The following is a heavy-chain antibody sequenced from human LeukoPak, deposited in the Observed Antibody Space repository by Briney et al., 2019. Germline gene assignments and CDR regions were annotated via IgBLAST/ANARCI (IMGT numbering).Heavy chain of an antibody. D-gene: IGHD3-16*02. Sequence: GTSVKVSCKASGFTFTSSAMQWVRQARGQRLEWIGWIVVGSGNTNYAQTFQERVTITRDMSTSTAYMELSSLRSEDTAVYYCAAGISRGIVRLGELSFDYWGQGTLVTVSS. V-gene: IGHV1-58*02. CDR3: AAGISRGIVRLGELSFDY. J-gene: IGHJ4*02. CDR2: IVVGSGNT. CDR1: GFTFTSSA.